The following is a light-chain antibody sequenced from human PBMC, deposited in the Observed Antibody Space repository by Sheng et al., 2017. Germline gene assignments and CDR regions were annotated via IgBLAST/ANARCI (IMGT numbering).Light chain of an antibody. J-gene: IGKJ4*01. CDR2: DAS. CDR3: QHRSSWPLT. CDR1: QSVSSY. Sequence: EIVMTQSPATLSVSPGERANLSCRASQSVSSYLAWYQQKPGQVPRLLIYDASNRVTGIPARFSGSGSGTDFTLTISTLEPEDFAVYYCQHRSSWPLTFGGGTKVEIK. V-gene: IGKV3-11*01.